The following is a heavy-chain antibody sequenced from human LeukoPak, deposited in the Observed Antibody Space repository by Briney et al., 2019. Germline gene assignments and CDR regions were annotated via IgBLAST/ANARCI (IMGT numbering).Heavy chain of an antibody. Sequence: PGGSLRLSCAASGFTFSSYAMSWVRQAPGKGLEWVSAISGSGGSTYYADSVKGRFTISRDNSKNTLYLQMNSLRAEDTAVYYCAKEEVAVTAIIGGWFDPWGQGTLVTVSS. CDR1: GFTFSSYA. J-gene: IGHJ5*02. D-gene: IGHD2-21*02. V-gene: IGHV3-23*01. CDR2: ISGSGGST. CDR3: AKEEVAVTAIIGGWFDP.